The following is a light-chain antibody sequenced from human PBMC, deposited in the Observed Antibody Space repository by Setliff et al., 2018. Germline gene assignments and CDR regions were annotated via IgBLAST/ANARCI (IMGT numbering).Light chain of an antibody. CDR2: DVT. V-gene: IGLV2-14*03. CDR3: CAYTASTTYV. J-gene: IGLJ1*01. Sequence: QSVLAQPASVSGSPGQSITISCIGSSRDVGSYDFVSWYQQHPGKAPKLIIYDVTGRPSGVSDRFSGSKSGNTASLTISGLQAEDEADYYCCAYTASTTYVFVNWDQGHRP. CDR1: SRDVGSYDF.